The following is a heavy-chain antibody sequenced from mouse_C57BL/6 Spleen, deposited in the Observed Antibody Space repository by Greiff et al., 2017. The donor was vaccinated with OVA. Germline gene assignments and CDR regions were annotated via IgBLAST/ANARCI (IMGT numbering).Heavy chain of an antibody. CDR3: GRDWDGEMDY. V-gene: IGHV5-17*01. J-gene: IGHJ4*01. Sequence: EVKLVESGGGLVKPGGSLKLSCAASGFTFSDYGMHWVRQAPEQGLEWVAYISSGSSTIYYADTVKGRFTISRDNAKNTLFLQMTSLRSEDTSMYYCGRDWDGEMDYWGQGTSVTVSS. CDR2: ISSGSSTI. CDR1: GFTFSDYG. D-gene: IGHD4-1*01.